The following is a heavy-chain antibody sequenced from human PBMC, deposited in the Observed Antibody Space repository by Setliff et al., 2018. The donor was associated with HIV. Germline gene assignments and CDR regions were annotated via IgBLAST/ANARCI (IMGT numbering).Heavy chain of an antibody. CDR3: ARGSSTVYNYYMDV. Sequence: SETLSLSCTVSGGSINSRDHSWGWIRQPPGKGLEWIGYIYYSGSTYYNPSLKSRITISVDSSKNQLSLKLSSVTAADTAVYYCARGSSTVYNYYMDVWGKGTTVTVSS. CDR1: GGSINSRDHS. V-gene: IGHV4-31*03. CDR2: IYYSGST. D-gene: IGHD1-26*01. J-gene: IGHJ6*03.